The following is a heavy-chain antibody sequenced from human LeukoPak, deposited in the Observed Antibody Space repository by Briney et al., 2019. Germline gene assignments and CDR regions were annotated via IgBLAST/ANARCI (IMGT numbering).Heavy chain of an antibody. CDR1: GGTFSNYA. CDR3: ARVSLHTTFDY. D-gene: IGHD1-1*01. Sequence: ASVTVSFKASGGTFSNYAISWVRQAPGQGLEWMGGIIPIFGTANYAQKFQGRVTITADKSTSTAYMELSSLRSEDTAVYYCARVSLHTTFDYWGQGTLVTVSS. CDR2: IIPIFGTA. V-gene: IGHV1-69*06. J-gene: IGHJ4*02.